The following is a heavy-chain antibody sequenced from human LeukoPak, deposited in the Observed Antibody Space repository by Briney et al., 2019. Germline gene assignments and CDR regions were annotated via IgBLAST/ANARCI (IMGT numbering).Heavy chain of an antibody. CDR3: ARLWFGEVPPLYYYYYMDV. J-gene: IGHJ6*03. V-gene: IGHV4-61*02. CDR1: GGSISSSSYY. CDR2: IYTSGST. D-gene: IGHD3-10*01. Sequence: SQTLSLTCTVSGGSISSSSYYWSWVRQPAGKGLEWIGRIYTSGSTNYNPSLKSRVTISVDTSKNQFSLKLSSVTAADTAVYYRARLWFGEVPPLYYYYYMDVWGKGTTVTVSS.